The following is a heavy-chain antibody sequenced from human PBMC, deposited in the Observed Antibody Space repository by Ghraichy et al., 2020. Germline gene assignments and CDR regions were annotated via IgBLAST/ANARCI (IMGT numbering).Heavy chain of an antibody. Sequence: GGSLRLSCVTSGFTFSNYEMNWVRQTPDKGLEWVSHISGSGSKTDYADSMKGRFTISRDNAKNSMYLHMSNLRDDDTAVYYCARGPLFTTSSLDYYDYWGQGTLVTVSS. D-gene: IGHD3-10*01. CDR2: ISGSGSKT. V-gene: IGHV3-48*03. J-gene: IGHJ4*02. CDR3: ARGPLFTTSSLDYYDY. CDR1: GFTFSNYE.